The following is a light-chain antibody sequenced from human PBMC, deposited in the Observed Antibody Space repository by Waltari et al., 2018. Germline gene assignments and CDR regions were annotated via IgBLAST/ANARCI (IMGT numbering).Light chain of an antibody. J-gene: IGKJ3*01. V-gene: IGKV3-11*01. CDR3: QQRSTWPPFT. Sequence: EIVLTQSPATLSLSPGAGATLSCRASQSVSKYLAWSQQKPGQAPRLLIYDASNRATGIPARFSGSGSGTDFILTISSLEPEDFAVYYCQQRSTWPPFTFGPGTTLDI. CDR1: QSVSKY. CDR2: DAS.